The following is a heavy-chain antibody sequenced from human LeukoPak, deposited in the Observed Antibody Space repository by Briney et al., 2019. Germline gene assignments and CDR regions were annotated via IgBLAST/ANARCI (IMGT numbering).Heavy chain of an antibody. Sequence: GASVKVSCKASGGTFSSYAISWVRQAPGQGLEWMGGIIPIFGTANYAQKFQGRVTITADESTSTAYMELSSLRVEDTAIYYCVRGSRYGSSWYNWLDPWGQGTLVSVLS. CDR3: VRGSRYGSSWYNWLDP. CDR2: IIPIFGTA. D-gene: IGHD6-13*01. J-gene: IGHJ5*02. V-gene: IGHV1-69*01. CDR1: GGTFSSYA.